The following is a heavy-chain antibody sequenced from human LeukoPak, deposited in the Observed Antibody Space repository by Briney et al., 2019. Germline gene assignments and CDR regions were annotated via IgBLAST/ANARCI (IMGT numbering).Heavy chain of an antibody. CDR1: GYTLTELS. Sequence: ASVKVSCKVSGYTLTELSMHWVRQAPGKGLEWMGGFDPEDGETIYAQKFQGRVTMTEDTSTDTAYMELSSLRSEDKAVYYCTTVSDSYGQRDFDYWGQGTLVTVSS. J-gene: IGHJ4*02. CDR2: FDPEDGET. V-gene: IGHV1-24*01. D-gene: IGHD5-18*01. CDR3: TTVSDSYGQRDFDY.